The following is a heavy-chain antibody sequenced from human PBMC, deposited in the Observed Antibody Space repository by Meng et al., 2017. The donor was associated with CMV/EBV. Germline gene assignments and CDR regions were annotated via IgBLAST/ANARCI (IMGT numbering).Heavy chain of an antibody. J-gene: IGHJ4*03. Sequence: SETLSLTCTVSGASISSGNYYWSWIRQPPGKGLEWIGYIYYTGRTYYNPSLKSRVTISIDTSKNHFSLRLSSVTAADTAVYYCARALSCDSTNCFRYFDCWGQGTLVTVSS. CDR3: ARALSCDSTNCFRYFDC. CDR2: IYYTGRT. CDR1: GASISSGNYY. D-gene: IGHD2-2*01. V-gene: IGHV4-30-4*08.